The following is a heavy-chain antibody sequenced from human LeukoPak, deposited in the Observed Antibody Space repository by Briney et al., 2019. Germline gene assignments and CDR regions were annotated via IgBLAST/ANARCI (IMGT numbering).Heavy chain of an antibody. D-gene: IGHD3-22*01. CDR3: AKRGVVIRVILVGFHKEAYYFDS. V-gene: IGHV3-23*01. CDR1: GVTLSNYG. Sequence: PGGSLRLSCAVSGVTLSNYGISWVRQAPGKGLEWVAGISGSGGKPNYADSVKGRFTISRDNPKNTLYLQMNSLRAEDTAVYFCAKRGVVIRVILVGFHKEAYYFDSWGQGALVTVSS. CDR2: ISGSGGKP. J-gene: IGHJ4*02.